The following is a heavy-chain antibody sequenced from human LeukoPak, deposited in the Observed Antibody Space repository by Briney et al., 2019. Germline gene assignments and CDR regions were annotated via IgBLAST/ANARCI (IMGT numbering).Heavy chain of an antibody. Sequence: GASVKVSCKASGYTFTGYYMHWVRQAPGQGLEWMGWINPNSGGTDYAQKLQGRVTMTRGTSISTAYMKLSRLRSDDTAVDYCSRVFGASSFLGYSGYDRSDAFDIWGQGTMVTVSS. V-gene: IGHV1-2*02. CDR3: SRVFGASSFLGYSGYDRSDAFDI. J-gene: IGHJ3*02. D-gene: IGHD5-12*01. CDR1: GYTFTGYY. CDR2: INPNSGGT.